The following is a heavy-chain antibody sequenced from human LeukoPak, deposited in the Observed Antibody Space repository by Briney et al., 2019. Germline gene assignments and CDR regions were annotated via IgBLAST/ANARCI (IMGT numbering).Heavy chain of an antibody. D-gene: IGHD4-23*01. V-gene: IGHV1-2*02. J-gene: IGHJ4*02. CDR3: ARPGGNFHVRRNHSFDY. CDR2: INPNSGGT. Sequence: GASVKVSCKASGYTFTGYYMHWVRQAPGQGLEWMGWINPNSGGTNYAQKFQGRVTMTRDTSISTAYMELSRLRSDDTAVYYCARPGGNFHVRRNHSFDYWGQGTLVTVSS. CDR1: GYTFTGYY.